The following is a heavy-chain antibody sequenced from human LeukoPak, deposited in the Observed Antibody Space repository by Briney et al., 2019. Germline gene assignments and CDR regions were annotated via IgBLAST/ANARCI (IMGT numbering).Heavy chain of an antibody. V-gene: IGHV3-20*04. D-gene: IGHD3-10*01. CDR3: ARFGSGSYLGYYYYMDV. Sequence: AGGSLRLSCAASGFTFDDYGMSWVRQAPGKGLEWVSGINWNGGSTGYADSVKGRFTISRDNAKNSLYLQMNRLRAEDTALYYCARFGSGSYLGYYYYMDVWGKGTTVTVSS. CDR2: INWNGGST. CDR1: GFTFDDYG. J-gene: IGHJ6*03.